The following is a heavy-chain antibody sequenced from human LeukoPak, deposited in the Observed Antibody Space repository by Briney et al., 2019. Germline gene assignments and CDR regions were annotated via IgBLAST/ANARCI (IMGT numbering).Heavy chain of an antibody. V-gene: IGHV4-59*12. CDR1: GGSISSYY. J-gene: IGHJ6*03. Sequence: SETLSLTCTVSGGSISSYYWSWIRQPPGKGLEWIGYIYYSGSTHYNPSLKSRVTISVDKSKNQFSLKLSSVTAADTAVYYCARDDFSRGRYGSGSYRVFMDVWGKGTTVTISS. D-gene: IGHD3-10*01. CDR2: IYYSGST. CDR3: ARDDFSRGRYGSGSYRVFMDV.